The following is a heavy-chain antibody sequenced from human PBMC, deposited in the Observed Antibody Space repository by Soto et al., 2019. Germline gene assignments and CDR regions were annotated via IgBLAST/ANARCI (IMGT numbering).Heavy chain of an antibody. CDR3: ARGPPPVGSY. J-gene: IGHJ4*02. V-gene: IGHV3-53*01. CDR1: GLTVSSNY. CDR2: IYSGGST. Sequence: PGGSLRLSGAASGLTVSSNYMSWVRQAPGKGLEWVSVIYSGGSTYYADSVKGRFTISRDNSKNTLYLQMNSLRAEDTAVYYCARGPPPVGSYWGQGTLVTVSS. D-gene: IGHD3-10*01.